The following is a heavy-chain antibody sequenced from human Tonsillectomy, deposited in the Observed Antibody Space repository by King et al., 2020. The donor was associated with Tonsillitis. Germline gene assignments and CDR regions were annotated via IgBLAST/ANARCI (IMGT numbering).Heavy chain of an antibody. CDR1: GFTFSSYG. CDR3: ARDLVRPYYYYMDV. D-gene: IGHD6-13*01. CDR2: IWYDGSNK. Sequence: QLVQSGGGVVQPGRSLRLSCAASGFTFSSYGMHWVRQAPGKGLEWVAVIWYDGSNKYYADSVKGRFTISRDNSKNTLYLQMNSLRAEDTAVYYCARDLVRPYYYYMDVWGKGTTVTDSS. J-gene: IGHJ6*03. V-gene: IGHV3-33*01.